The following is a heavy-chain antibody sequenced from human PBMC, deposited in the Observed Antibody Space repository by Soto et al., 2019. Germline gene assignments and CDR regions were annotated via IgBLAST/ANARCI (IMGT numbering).Heavy chain of an antibody. CDR1: GGSFSGYY. Sequence: PSETLSLTCAVYGGSFSGYYWSWIRQPPGKGLEWIGEINHSGSTNYNPSLKSRVTISVDTSKNQFSLKLSSVTAADTAVYYCARGRGSSRYYGMDVWGQGTTVTVSS. CDR3: ARGRGSSRYYGMDV. J-gene: IGHJ6*02. D-gene: IGHD6-6*01. V-gene: IGHV4-34*09. CDR2: INHSGST.